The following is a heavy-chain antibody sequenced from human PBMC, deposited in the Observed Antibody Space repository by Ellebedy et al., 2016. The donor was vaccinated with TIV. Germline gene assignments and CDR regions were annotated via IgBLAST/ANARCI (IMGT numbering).Heavy chain of an antibody. CDR1: GFTFSSYA. D-gene: IGHD3-22*01. V-gene: IGHV3-23*01. CDR2: ISSTGSRT. CDR3: AKGRGGGSDTSAPRYYFDY. J-gene: IGHJ4*02. Sequence: PGGSLRLSCAASGFTFSSYAMSWVRQAPGKGLEWVSTISSTGSRTYYADSVKGRFIISRDNSKKTLYLQMNSLRAEDTAVYYCAKGRGGGSDTSAPRYYFDYWGLGTLVTVSS.